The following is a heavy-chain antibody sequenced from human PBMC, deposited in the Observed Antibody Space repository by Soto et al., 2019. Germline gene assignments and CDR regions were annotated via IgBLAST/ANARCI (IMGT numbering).Heavy chain of an antibody. V-gene: IGHV1-18*01. Sequence: QVHLVQSGAEVKKTGASVKVSCKASGYTFSTYGISWVRQGPGQGLEWMGWISDYNGNTNYAQKFQGRVSMTTDTYTRTAYMARRSRRSDDTAVYFCAREGYYSGSGTYSPPRYYGMDVWGQGTTVTVSS. CDR3: AREGYYSGSGTYSPPRYYGMDV. J-gene: IGHJ6*02. CDR1: GYTFSTYG. D-gene: IGHD3-10*01. CDR2: ISDYNGNT.